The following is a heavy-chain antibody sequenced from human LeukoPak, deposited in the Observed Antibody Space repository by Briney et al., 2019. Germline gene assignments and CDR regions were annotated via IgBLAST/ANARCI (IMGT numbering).Heavy chain of an antibody. D-gene: IGHD3-10*01. CDR1: GYSITGYY. V-gene: IGHV1-2*02. CDR2: INPDSGDP. CDR3: AREVGYLLGEYRLGF. J-gene: IGHJ4*02. Sequence: ASVKVSCKASGYSITGYYMHWVRQAPGQGLEWMGWINPDSGDPKYAQKFQGRVTMTRDTSISTAYMEVSRLRFDDTAMYYCAREVGYLLGEYRLGFWGPGTLVTVSS.